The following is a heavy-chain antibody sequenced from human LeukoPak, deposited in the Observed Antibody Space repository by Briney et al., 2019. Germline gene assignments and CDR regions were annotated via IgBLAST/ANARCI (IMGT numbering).Heavy chain of an antibody. CDR2: FDPEDGEA. V-gene: IGHV1-24*01. D-gene: IGHD3-10*01. J-gene: IGHJ4*02. CDR3: ATDRYYGSGNPLDY. Sequence: ASVKVSCKVSGYALTELSMHWVRQAPGKGLEWMGGFDPEDGEAIYAQKFQGRVTMTEDTSTDTAYMELSSLRSEDTAVYYCATDRYYGSGNPLDYWGQGTLVTVSS. CDR1: GYALTELS.